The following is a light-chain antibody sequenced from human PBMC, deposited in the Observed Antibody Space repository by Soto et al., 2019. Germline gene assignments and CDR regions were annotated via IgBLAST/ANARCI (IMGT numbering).Light chain of an antibody. V-gene: IGKV3-20*01. CDR1: QSVRTTY. CDR3: QQYSSSQGWT. J-gene: IGKJ1*01. CDR2: NAS. Sequence: EIVLTQSPGTLSLSPGERATLSCRASQSVRTTYLAWYQQKPGQAPRLLIYNASNRTTGIPDRFSGSGSGTDFTLPINRLEPADFAVYFCQQYSSSQGWTFGQGTKVEIK.